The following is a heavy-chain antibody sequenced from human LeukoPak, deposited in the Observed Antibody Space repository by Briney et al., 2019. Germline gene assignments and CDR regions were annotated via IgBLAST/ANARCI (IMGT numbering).Heavy chain of an antibody. V-gene: IGHV1-69*13. CDR1: GGTFSSYA. CDR2: IIPIFGTA. J-gene: IGHJ3*02. D-gene: IGHD1-20*01. CDR3: ARDRANWNQGLRAFDI. Sequence: GASVKVSCKASGGTFSSYAISWVRQAPGQGLEWMGGIIPIFGTANYAQKFQGRVTITADESTSTAYMELSSLRSEDTAVYYCARDRANWNQGLRAFDIWGQGTMVTVSS.